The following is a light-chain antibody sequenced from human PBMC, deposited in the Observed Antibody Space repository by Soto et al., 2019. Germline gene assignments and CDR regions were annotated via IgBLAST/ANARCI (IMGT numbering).Light chain of an antibody. CDR1: QNIDNS. J-gene: IGKJ3*01. Sequence: DILMTQSPSSLSASVGDRVTITCRASQNIDNSLNWYQQKPGNAPRLLIYVASSLQTGVRSRFSGSGSGTEFLLTISTLQPEDFASYSCQHSYTTPFTSGPGTKV. V-gene: IGKV1-39*01. CDR3: QHSYTTPFT. CDR2: VAS.